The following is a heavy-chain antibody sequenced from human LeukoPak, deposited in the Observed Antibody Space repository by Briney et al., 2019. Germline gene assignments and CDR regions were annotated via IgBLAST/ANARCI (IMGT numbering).Heavy chain of an antibody. V-gene: IGHV4-61*01. Sequence: AETLSLTCTVSGCSVSGSTYYWNWIRQPPGKGLEWIGYSYHSGSTTNYNPSLKSRATITVDTSKNQFSLKLNYVTAADTAVYYCARDEDNSGRYYYYMDVWGKGTTVTVSS. CDR3: ARDEDNSGRYYYYMDV. CDR1: GCSVSGSTYY. D-gene: IGHD3-22*01. CDR2: SYHSGSTT. J-gene: IGHJ6*03.